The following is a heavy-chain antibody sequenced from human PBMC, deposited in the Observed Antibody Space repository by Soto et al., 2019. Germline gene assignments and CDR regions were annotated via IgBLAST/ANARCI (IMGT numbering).Heavy chain of an antibody. J-gene: IGHJ5*02. CDR2: IIPIFGTA. V-gene: IGHV1-69*01. D-gene: IGHD6-13*01. CDR3: ASPSEGAVAGTSGVWFDP. Sequence: QVQLVQSGAEVKKPGSSVKVSCKASGGTFSSYAISWVRQAPGQGLEWMGGIIPIFGTANYAQKFQGRVTITADESTSTAYMELSSLRSEDTAVYYCASPSEGAVAGTSGVWFDPWGQGTLVTVSS. CDR1: GGTFSSYA.